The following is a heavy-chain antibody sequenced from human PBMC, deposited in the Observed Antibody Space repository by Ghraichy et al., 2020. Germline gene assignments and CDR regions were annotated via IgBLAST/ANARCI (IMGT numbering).Heavy chain of an antibody. Sequence: GGSLRLSCAASGFTFSSYWMSWVRQAPGKGLEWVANIKQDGSEKYYVDSVKGRFTISRDNAKNSLYLQMNSLRAEDTAVYYCARDGASWQYYYYYYGMDVWGQGTTVTVSS. CDR2: IKQDGSEK. D-gene: IGHD2-2*01. CDR3: ARDGASWQYYYYYYGMDV. V-gene: IGHV3-7*01. CDR1: GFTFSSYW. J-gene: IGHJ6*02.